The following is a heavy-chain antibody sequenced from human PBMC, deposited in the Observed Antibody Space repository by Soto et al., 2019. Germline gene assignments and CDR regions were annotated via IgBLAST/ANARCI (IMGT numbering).Heavy chain of an antibody. Sequence: GGSLRLSCAGSGFTLSDHYIDWVRQAPGKGLEWVGRSRDKAQGYSTAYAASVKGRFTTSRDESKNSVYLQMNSLKTEDTAVYYCTTEGIVAAGFDHWGQGTLVTVSS. CDR2: SRDKAQGYST. D-gene: IGHD6-13*01. J-gene: IGHJ4*02. CDR1: GFTLSDHY. V-gene: IGHV3-72*01. CDR3: TTEGIVAAGFDH.